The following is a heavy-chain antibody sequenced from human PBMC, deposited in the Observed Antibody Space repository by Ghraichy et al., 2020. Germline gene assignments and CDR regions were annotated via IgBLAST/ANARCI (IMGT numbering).Heavy chain of an antibody. CDR3: TKDGISHPEAYCGGSCQYHHH. J-gene: IGHJ4*02. CDR1: GFTFPMFA. D-gene: IGHD2-21*01. Sequence: GGSLRLSCAASGFTFPMFAMSWVRQRPGKGLEWVAYIGAGGTPTAYADSVKGRFSISRDNSRDTLYLQMNSLRVEDTAVYYCTKDGISHPEAYCGGSCQYHHHWGQGTLVTVSS. CDR2: IGAGGTPT. V-gene: IGHV3-23*01.